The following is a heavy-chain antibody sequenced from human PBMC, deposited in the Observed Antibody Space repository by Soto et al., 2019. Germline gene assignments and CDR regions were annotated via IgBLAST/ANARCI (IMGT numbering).Heavy chain of an antibody. CDR1: GFSFSTYA. CDR3: AGRYCPNGVCYTNYYYYMDI. V-gene: IGHV3-23*01. CDR2: ITPSGGNT. D-gene: IGHD2-8*01. Sequence: EVQLLESGGGLVQPGGSLRLSCAASGFSFSTYAMTWVRQAPGKGLDWVSTITPSGGNTYYADSVKVRFTITRDNSENTLHLHMNSLRAEDTAVYYCAGRYCPNGVCYTNYYYYMDIWGEGTTVTVSS. J-gene: IGHJ6*03.